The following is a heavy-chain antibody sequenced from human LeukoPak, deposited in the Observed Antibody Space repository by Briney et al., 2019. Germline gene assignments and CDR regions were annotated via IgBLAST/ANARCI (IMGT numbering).Heavy chain of an antibody. Sequence: SETLSLTCTVSGGSISSGSYYWSWVRQPAGKGLEWIGRIYTSGSTNYNPSLKSRVTISVDTSKNQFSLKLSSVTAADTAVYYCARGAYSYVGYFDYWGQGTLVTVSS. D-gene: IGHD5-18*01. CDR3: ARGAYSYVGYFDY. V-gene: IGHV4-61*02. CDR2: IYTSGST. CDR1: GGSISSGSYY. J-gene: IGHJ4*02.